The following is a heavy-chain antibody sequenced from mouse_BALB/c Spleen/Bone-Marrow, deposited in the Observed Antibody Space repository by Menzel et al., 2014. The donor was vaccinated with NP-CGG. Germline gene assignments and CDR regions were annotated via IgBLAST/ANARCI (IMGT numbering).Heavy chain of an antibody. CDR2: INPSSGYI. J-gene: IGHJ4*01. CDR1: GYTFTNYT. V-gene: IGHV1-4*01. D-gene: IGHD4-1*01. Sequence: QVQLQQPGAELARPGASVKMSCKASGYTFTNYTMHWVKQRPGQGLEWIGYINPSSGYINYNQKFKDTATLTADKSSSTAYMQLSSLTSADSAVYYCARGKTGFYGMDYWGQGASVTVSS. CDR3: ARGKTGFYGMDY.